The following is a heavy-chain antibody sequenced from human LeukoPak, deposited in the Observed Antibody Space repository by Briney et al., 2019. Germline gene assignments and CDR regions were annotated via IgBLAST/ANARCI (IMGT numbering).Heavy chain of an antibody. Sequence: TSETLSLTCTVSGYSISSSYYWGWIRQPPGKGLEWIGSIYHTGGTYYNPSLKSRVTISVDTSKNQFSLKLSSVTAAYTAVYYCARDGPTYYYDTSGYYFAYWGQGTLVTVSS. CDR1: GYSISSSYY. D-gene: IGHD3-22*01. J-gene: IGHJ4*02. V-gene: IGHV4-38-2*02. CDR2: IYHTGGT. CDR3: ARDGPTYYYDTSGYYFAY.